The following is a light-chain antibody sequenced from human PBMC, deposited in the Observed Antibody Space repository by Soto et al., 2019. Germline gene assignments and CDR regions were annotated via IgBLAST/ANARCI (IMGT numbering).Light chain of an antibody. CDR1: QSIRSY. J-gene: IGKJ1*01. V-gene: IGKV1-39*01. Sequence: DIQLTQSPSCLGASVRRHFTITCRASQSIRSYLNWVQQKPAKAPHLLIYDAYSSQTGVPSRLSGIGSGADFSLTISSLQNEDFSTYYCQQSYSTPTWTFGQGTKVDIK. CDR3: QQSYSTPTWT. CDR2: DAY.